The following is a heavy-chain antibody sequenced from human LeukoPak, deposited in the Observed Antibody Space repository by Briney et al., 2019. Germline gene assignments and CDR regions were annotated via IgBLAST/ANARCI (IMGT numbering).Heavy chain of an antibody. CDR1: GFTFSSYG. V-gene: IGHV3-33*01. D-gene: IGHD1-26*01. Sequence: GGSLRLSCAASGFTFSSYGMHWVRQAPGKGLEWVAVIWYDGGNKYYADSVKGRFTISRDNSKNTLYLQMNSLRAEDTAVYYCARDSNGSYLDYWGQGTLVTVSS. CDR2: IWYDGGNK. CDR3: ARDSNGSYLDY. J-gene: IGHJ4*02.